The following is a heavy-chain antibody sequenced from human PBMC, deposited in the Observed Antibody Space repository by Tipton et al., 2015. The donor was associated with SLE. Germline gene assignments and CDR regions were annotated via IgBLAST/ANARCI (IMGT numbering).Heavy chain of an antibody. D-gene: IGHD2-21*01. CDR1: TGSFSGYH. CDR2: INHSGST. J-gene: IGHJ5*02. Sequence: TLSLTCTVYTGSFSGYHWSWIRQPPGKGLERIGEINHSGSTNYNPSLKSRVTISVDTSKNQFSLKLSSVTAADTAVYYCAREASYCGGDCYPSWFDPWGQGTLVTVSS. CDR3: AREASYCGGDCYPSWFDP. V-gene: IGHV4-34*01.